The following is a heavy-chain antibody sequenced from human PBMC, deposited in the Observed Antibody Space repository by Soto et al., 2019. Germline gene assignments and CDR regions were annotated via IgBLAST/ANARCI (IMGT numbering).Heavy chain of an antibody. Sequence: GGSLRLSCAASGFTFSSYAMSWVRQAPGKGLEWVSAISGSGGSTYYADSVKGRFTISRDNSKNTLYLQMNSLRAEDTAVYYCAKLPQGYCSSTSCWQYYFDYWGQGTLVTVSS. CDR3: AKLPQGYCSSTSCWQYYFDY. V-gene: IGHV3-23*01. J-gene: IGHJ4*02. D-gene: IGHD2-2*01. CDR2: ISGSGGST. CDR1: GFTFSSYA.